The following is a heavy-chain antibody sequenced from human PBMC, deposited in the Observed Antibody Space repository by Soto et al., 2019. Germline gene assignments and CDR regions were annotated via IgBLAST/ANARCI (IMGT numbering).Heavy chain of an antibody. D-gene: IGHD2-15*01. J-gene: IGHJ4*02. CDR1: GYTFTKYD. CDR3: ARATRYCSPASCSNLDN. CDR2: MNTNSGDT. V-gene: IGHV1-8*01. Sequence: QVQLVQSGAEVKKPGASVRVSCKASGYTFTKYDINWVRQATGQGLEWMGWMNTNSGDTGSTQKVQGRVSMTRDPSISTAYMEVSSLISDDPAVYYCARATRYCSPASCSNLDNWGQGTLVTVSS.